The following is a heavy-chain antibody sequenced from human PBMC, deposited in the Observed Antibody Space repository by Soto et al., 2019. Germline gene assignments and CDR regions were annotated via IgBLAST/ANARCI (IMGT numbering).Heavy chain of an antibody. V-gene: IGHV3-30-3*01. D-gene: IGHD6-13*01. Sequence: QVQLVESGGGVVQPGRSLRLSCAASGFTFSSYAMHWVRQAPGKGLEWVAVISYDGSNKYYADSVKGRFTISRDNSKNTLYLQMNSPRAEDTAVYYCARDPYSSSWYDFDYWGQGTLVTVSS. CDR3: ARDPYSSSWYDFDY. J-gene: IGHJ4*02. CDR2: ISYDGSNK. CDR1: GFTFSSYA.